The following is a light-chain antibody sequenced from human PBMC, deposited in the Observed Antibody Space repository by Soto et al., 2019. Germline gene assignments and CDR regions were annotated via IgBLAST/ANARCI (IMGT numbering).Light chain of an antibody. CDR2: DNN. V-gene: IGLV1-51*01. J-gene: IGLJ3*02. CDR3: ATWDSALSAGV. CDR1: SSNIGNNS. Sequence: QSVLTQPPSVSAAPGQKVTISCSGSSSNIGNNSVSWYQHFPGTAPKVLIYDNNRRPSGIPDRFSGSKSGTSATLTIIGLQTGDEADYYCATWDSALSAGVFGGGTKLTVL.